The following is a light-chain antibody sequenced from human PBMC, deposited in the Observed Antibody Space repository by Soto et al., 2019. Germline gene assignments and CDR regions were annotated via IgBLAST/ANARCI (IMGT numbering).Light chain of an antibody. J-gene: IGKJ4*01. CDR3: QQYGSSST. Sequence: EIVLTQSPGTLSLSPGERATLSCRASQSVSSNYLAWYQQKPGQAPRLLIYGASSRATGIPDRFSGSGSGTDFTLTISRLEPEDVVFYYCQQYGSSSTFGGGPKVEIK. CDR1: QSVSSNY. V-gene: IGKV3-20*01. CDR2: GAS.